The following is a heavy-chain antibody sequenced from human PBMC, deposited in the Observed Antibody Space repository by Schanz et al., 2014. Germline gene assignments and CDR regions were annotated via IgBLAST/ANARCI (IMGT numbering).Heavy chain of an antibody. D-gene: IGHD1-1*01. CDR3: TRDVRLDRRGNWFDP. Sequence: QGQLVESGGGVVQPGKSLRLSCATSGFIFRSFGIHWVRQAPGKGLEWVAVIWSDGTNEYYADSVKGRFTISGDSSKYTVYLQMNSLRAEDTAVYYCTRDVRLDRRGNWFDPWGQGTLVTVSS. J-gene: IGHJ5*02. V-gene: IGHV3-33*01. CDR1: GFIFRSFG. CDR2: IWSDGTNE.